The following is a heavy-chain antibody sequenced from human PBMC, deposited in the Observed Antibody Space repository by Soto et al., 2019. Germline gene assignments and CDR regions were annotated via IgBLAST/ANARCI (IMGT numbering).Heavy chain of an antibody. D-gene: IGHD3-10*01. V-gene: IGHV3-23*01. Sequence: PGGSLRLSCAASGFTFINYAMSCVRQDPGKGLEWVSVISGSGGSRYYADSVKGRFTVSRDNSKSTLYLQMNSLRAEDTAVYYCAKDGWFGEPYDYWGQGSLVTVSS. CDR1: GFTFINYA. CDR2: ISGSGGSR. J-gene: IGHJ4*02. CDR3: AKDGWFGEPYDY.